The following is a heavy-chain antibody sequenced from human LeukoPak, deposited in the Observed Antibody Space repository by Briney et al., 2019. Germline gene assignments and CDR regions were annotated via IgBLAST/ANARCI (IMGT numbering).Heavy chain of an antibody. Sequence: GGSLRLSCAASGFTFSSYGMYWVRQTPGKGLEWVAFIRYDGSNQYYADSVKGRFTISRDNSKNTLSLQMNSLETEDTAVYYCAKDMGYNSGWTRIDYWGQGTLVTVSS. J-gene: IGHJ4*02. D-gene: IGHD6-19*01. CDR3: AKDMGYNSGWTRIDY. CDR2: IRYDGSNQ. V-gene: IGHV3-30*02. CDR1: GFTFSSYG.